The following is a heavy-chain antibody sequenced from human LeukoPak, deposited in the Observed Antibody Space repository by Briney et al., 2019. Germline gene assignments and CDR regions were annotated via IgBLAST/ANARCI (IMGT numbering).Heavy chain of an antibody. CDR1: GYTFTGYY. Sequence: ASVKVSCKASGYTFTGYYMHWVRQAPGHGLEWLGWIHPNTGGTNYAQEFQGRVTMTRDTSITTAYMELDRLTSDDTAVYYCARQTYYGTGSYSYYFDQWGQGTLVTVSS. D-gene: IGHD3-10*01. CDR3: ARQTYYGTGSYSYYFDQ. J-gene: IGHJ4*02. CDR2: IHPNTGGT. V-gene: IGHV1-2*02.